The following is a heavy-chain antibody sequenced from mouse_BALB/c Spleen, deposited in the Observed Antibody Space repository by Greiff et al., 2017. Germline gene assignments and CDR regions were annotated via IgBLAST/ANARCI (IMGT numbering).Heavy chain of an antibody. D-gene: IGHD2-4*01. CDR3: ARSRDYPYYFDY. CDR2: INPSTGYT. CDR1: GYTFTSYW. Sequence: QVQLKQSGAELAKPGASVKMSCKASGYTFTSYWMHWVKQRPGQGLEWIGYINPSTGYTEYNQKFKDKATLTADKSSSTAYMQLSSLTSEDSAVYYCARSRDYPYYFDYWGQGTTLTVSS. V-gene: IGHV1-7*01. J-gene: IGHJ2*01.